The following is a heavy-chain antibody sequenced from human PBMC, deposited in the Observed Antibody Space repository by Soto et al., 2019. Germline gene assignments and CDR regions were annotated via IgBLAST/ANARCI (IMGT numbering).Heavy chain of an antibody. V-gene: IGHV3-30*18. Sequence: QAQLVESGGGVVQPGRSLRVSCAASGFTFSTSGMHWVRQAPGTGLEWVAAISYDGSNKYYADSVQGRFTISRDNSKNTQYLQMNSLKAEDTAVYYCAKLRISNCCSSCCYFRGFDYWGQGTLVTVSS. CDR1: GFTFSTSG. CDR3: AKLRISNCCSSCCYFRGFDY. D-gene: IGHD2-2*01. CDR2: ISYDGSNK. J-gene: IGHJ4*02.